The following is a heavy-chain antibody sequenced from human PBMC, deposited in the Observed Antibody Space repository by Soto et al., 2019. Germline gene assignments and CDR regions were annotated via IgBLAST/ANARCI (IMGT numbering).Heavy chain of an antibody. J-gene: IGHJ4*02. CDR2: IYHSGST. D-gene: IGHD4-17*01. V-gene: IGHV4-4*02. Sequence: QVQLQESGPGLVKPSGTLSRTYAVSGGSISSSNWWSWVRQPPGKGLEWIGEIYHSGSTNYNPSLKSRFTISVDKSKNQFSLKLSSVTAADTAVYYCARERPRNYGDYAFDYWGQGTLVTVSS. CDR3: ARERPRNYGDYAFDY. CDR1: GGSISSSNW.